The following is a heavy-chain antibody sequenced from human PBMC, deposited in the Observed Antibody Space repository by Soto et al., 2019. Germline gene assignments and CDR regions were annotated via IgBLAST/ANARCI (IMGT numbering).Heavy chain of an antibody. D-gene: IGHD2-2*02. J-gene: IGHJ4*02. CDR1: GGSISSGGYY. CDR3: ARTGWGYIAY. V-gene: IGHV4-31*03. Sequence: QVQLQESGPGLVKPSQTLSLTCTVSGGSISSGGYYWSWIRQHPGNGLAWIGYICYSGSTYYNPSLRRRVTIPVSTSKNQCSLQLSSVTAADTAVCCCARTGWGYIAYWGQGTLVTLSS. CDR2: ICYSGST.